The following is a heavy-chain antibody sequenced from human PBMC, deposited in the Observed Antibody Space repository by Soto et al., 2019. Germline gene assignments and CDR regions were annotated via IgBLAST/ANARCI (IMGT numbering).Heavy chain of an antibody. V-gene: IGHV4-59*08. CDR1: GGSVSTHY. J-gene: IGHJ3*01. CDR2: IYNSGRT. CDR3: GSHVTIYSSGNDYDALKV. D-gene: IGHD5-12*01. Sequence: ETLSLTCTVSGGSVSTHYWGWIRQPPGQGLEWIGYIYNSGRTTYNPSLKSRVSVSVDTSTNQFFLRMSSVTAGDTPVYYCGSHVTIYSSGNDYDALKVWGQGIMVTVS.